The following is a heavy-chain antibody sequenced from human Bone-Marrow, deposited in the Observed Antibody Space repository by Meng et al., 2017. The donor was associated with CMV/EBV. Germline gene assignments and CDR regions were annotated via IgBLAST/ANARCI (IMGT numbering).Heavy chain of an antibody. D-gene: IGHD1-26*01. Sequence: GESLKISCAASGFTFSSYSMNWVRQAPGKGLEWVSSISSSSSYIYYADSVKGRFTISRDNAKNSLYLQMNSLRADDTAVYYCARQDQFPGTFDIWGQGTMVTVSS. CDR1: GFTFSSYS. CDR2: ISSSSSYI. J-gene: IGHJ3*02. V-gene: IGHV3-21*01. CDR3: ARQDQFPGTFDI.